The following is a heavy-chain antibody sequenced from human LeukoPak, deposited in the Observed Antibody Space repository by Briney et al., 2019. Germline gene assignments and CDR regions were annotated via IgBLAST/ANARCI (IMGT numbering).Heavy chain of an antibody. V-gene: IGHV4-30-2*02. CDR3: AIGTGTTSYYYYYMDV. CDR2: IYHSGST. CDR1: GGSISSGGYY. Sequence: PSETLSLTCTVSGGSISSGGYYWSWIRQPPGKGLEWIGYIYHSGSTYYNPSLKSRVTISVDRSKNQFSLKLSSVTAADTAVYYCAIGTGTTSYYYYYMDVWGKGTTVTVSS. D-gene: IGHD1-1*01. J-gene: IGHJ6*03.